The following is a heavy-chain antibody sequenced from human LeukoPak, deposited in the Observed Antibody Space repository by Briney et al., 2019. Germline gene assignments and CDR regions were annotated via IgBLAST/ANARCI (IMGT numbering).Heavy chain of an antibody. CDR1: GFTFSDYY. D-gene: IGHD5-18*01. Sequence: GGSLRLSCAASGFTFSDYYMSWIRQAPGKGLEWVSYISSSGSTIYYADSVKGRFTISRDNAENSLYLQMNSLRAEDTAVYYCAREGGYSYGYKVGTKGFDYWGQGTLVTVSS. CDR3: AREGGYSYGYKVGTKGFDY. V-gene: IGHV3-11*04. CDR2: ISSSGSTI. J-gene: IGHJ4*02.